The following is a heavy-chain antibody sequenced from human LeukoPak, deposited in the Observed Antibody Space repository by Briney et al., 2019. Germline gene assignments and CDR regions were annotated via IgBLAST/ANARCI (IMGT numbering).Heavy chain of an antibody. V-gene: IGHV1-46*01. D-gene: IGHD3-16*01. J-gene: IGHJ3*02. Sequence: ASVKVFCKASGYTFTGYYMHWVRQAPGQGLEWMGIINPSGGSTSYAQKFQGRVTMTKDTSTSTVYMELSSLRSEDTAVYYCARVGGYAFDIWGQGTMVTVSS. CDR3: ARVGGYAFDI. CDR2: INPSGGST. CDR1: GYTFTGYY.